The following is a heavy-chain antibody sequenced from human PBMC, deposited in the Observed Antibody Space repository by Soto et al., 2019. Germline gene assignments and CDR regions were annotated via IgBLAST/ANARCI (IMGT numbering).Heavy chain of an antibody. D-gene: IGHD2-15*01. CDR3: ARGAVVGVVAAFKRELDP. Sequence: PSETLSLTCTVSGDTVNNGDYFWSWIRQSPGKGLEWLGYIYFTGSTYYSPSLKSRLHISMDKSKNHFSLEMTSVTVAGTAVYFCARGAVVGVVAAFKRELDPWGPGLLVTVSS. CDR1: GDTVNNGDYF. J-gene: IGHJ5*02. CDR2: IYFTGST. V-gene: IGHV4-30-4*01.